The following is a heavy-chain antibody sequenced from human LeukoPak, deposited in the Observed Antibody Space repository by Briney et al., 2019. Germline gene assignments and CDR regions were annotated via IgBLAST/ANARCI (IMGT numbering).Heavy chain of an antibody. V-gene: IGHV3-66*01. J-gene: IGHJ3*02. CDR2: IYSGGST. CDR1: GFTVSSNY. CDR3: ARDLEAAAGTNDAFDI. Sequence: GGSLRLSCAASGFTVSSNYMSWVRQAPGKGLEWVSVIYSGGSTYYADSVKGRFTISRDNSKNTLYLQMNSLRAEDTAVYYCARDLEAAAGTNDAFDIWGQGTMVTVSS. D-gene: IGHD6-13*01.